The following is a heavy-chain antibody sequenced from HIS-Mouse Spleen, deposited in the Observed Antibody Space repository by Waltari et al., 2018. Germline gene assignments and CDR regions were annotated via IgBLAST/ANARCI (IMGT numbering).Heavy chain of an antibody. D-gene: IGHD5-12*01. CDR1: GGSISSGDYY. CDR3: ARDARDGYNYAFDI. J-gene: IGHJ3*02. CDR2: IYYSGSS. Sequence: QVQLQESGPGLVKPSQTLSLTCTVSGGSISSGDYYWSWIRQPPGKGLGWIGYIYYSGSSSYNPSLKSRVTISVDTSTNQFSLKLRSVTAADTAVYYCARDARDGYNYAFDIWGQGTMVTVSS. V-gene: IGHV4-30-4*01.